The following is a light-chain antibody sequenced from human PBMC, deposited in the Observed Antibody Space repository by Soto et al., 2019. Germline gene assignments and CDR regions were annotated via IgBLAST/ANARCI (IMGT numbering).Light chain of an antibody. V-gene: IGKV3-15*01. CDR2: GAS. CDR3: QQYNNWPGT. Sequence: EIVMTQSPATLSVSPGERATLSCRASQSVSSNLAWYQQKPGQAPRLLIDGASTRATGIPARFSGSGSGTEFTLTISSLQSEYFAVYYCQQYNNWPGTFGQGTKLEIK. J-gene: IGKJ2*01. CDR1: QSVSSN.